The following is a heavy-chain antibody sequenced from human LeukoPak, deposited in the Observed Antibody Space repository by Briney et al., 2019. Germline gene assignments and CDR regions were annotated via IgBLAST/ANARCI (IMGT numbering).Heavy chain of an antibody. J-gene: IGHJ5*02. V-gene: IGHV3-30*02. D-gene: IGHD3-10*01. CDR1: GFTFSSYG. Sequence: GGSLRLSCAASGFTFSSYGMHWVRQAPGKGLEGVAFIRYDGSNKYYADSVKGRFTISRDNSKNTLYLQMNSLRAEDTAVYYCAKDYYYGSGSYYNPGRFDPWGQGTLVTVSS. CDR2: IRYDGSNK. CDR3: AKDYYYGSGSYYNPGRFDP.